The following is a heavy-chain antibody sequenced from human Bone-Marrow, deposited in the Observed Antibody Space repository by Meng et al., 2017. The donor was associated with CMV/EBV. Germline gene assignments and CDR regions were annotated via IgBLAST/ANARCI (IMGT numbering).Heavy chain of an antibody. CDR3: ASVGRGTFDY. D-gene: IGHD1-26*01. CDR2: IYYSGST. V-gene: IGHV4-59*01. Sequence: SETLSLTCTVSGGSISSYYWSWIRQPPGKGLAWIGYIYYSGSTNYNPSLKSRVTISVDTSKNQFSLKLSSVTAADTAVYYCASVGRGTFDYWGQGTLVTVSS. CDR1: GGSISSYY. J-gene: IGHJ4*02.